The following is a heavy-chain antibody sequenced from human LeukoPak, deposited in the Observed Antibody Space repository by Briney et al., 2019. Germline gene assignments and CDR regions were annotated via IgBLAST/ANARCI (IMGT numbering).Heavy chain of an antibody. CDR2: ISVYNGNT. CDR3: ARDPWARELDY. V-gene: IGHV1-18*01. CDR1: GYTFSSYG. Sequence: ASVKVSCKASGYTFSSYGISWVRQAPGQGLEWMGCISVYNGNTNYAQKLQGRVTMTTDTSTSTAYMGLRSLRSDDTAVYYCARDPWARELDYWGQGTLVTVSS. J-gene: IGHJ4*02. D-gene: IGHD7-27*01.